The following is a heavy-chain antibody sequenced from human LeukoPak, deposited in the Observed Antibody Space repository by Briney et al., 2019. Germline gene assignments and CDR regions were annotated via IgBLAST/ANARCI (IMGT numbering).Heavy chain of an antibody. J-gene: IGHJ4*02. D-gene: IGHD6-19*01. CDR1: GCTFTSCD. CDR3: TRGSSGRRDN. Sequence: ASVKVSCKASGCTFTSCDINWVRQATGQGLEWMGWMNPNSGNTGYGQSFQGRITMTRDISIGTAYMELSNLTSEDTAIYYCTRGSSGRRDNWGQGTLVTVSA. V-gene: IGHV1-8*01. CDR2: MNPNSGNT.